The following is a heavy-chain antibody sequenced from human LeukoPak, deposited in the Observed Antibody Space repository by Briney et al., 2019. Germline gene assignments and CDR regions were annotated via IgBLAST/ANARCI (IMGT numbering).Heavy chain of an antibody. D-gene: IGHD6-6*01. CDR2: INPSGGST. CDR3: ASSQLGQEYYYYMDV. J-gene: IGHJ6*03. V-gene: IGHV1-46*01. CDR1: GYTFTGYY. Sequence: ASVKVSCKASGYTFTGYYMHWVRQAPGQGLEWMGIINPSGGSTTYAQKFQGRVTMTRDMSTSTVYMELSSLRSEDTAVYFCASSQLGQEYYYYMDVWGTGTTVTVSS.